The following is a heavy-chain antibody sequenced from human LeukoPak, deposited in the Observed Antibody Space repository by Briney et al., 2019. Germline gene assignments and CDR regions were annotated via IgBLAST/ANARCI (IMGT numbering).Heavy chain of an antibody. J-gene: IGHJ4*02. CDR3: ARHIYSYAFFDY. CDR2: MYYSGST. Sequence: SGTLSLTCTVSGGSISRYYWSWIRQPPGKGLEWIGYMYYSGSTNYNPSLKSRVTISADTSKNQFSLKLSSATAADTAVYYCARHIYSYAFFDYWGQGTLVTVSS. V-gene: IGHV4-59*08. D-gene: IGHD5-18*01. CDR1: GGSISRYY.